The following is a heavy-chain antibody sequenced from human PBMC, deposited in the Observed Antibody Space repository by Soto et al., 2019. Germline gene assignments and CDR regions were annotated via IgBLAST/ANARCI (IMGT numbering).Heavy chain of an antibody. CDR2: INHSGST. Sequence: PSETLSLTCAVYGGSFSGYYWSWIRQPPGKGLEWIGEINHSGSTNYNPSLKSRVTISVDTSKNQFSLKLSSVTAADTAMYYCASLPRGVVVVAATHYYYGMDVWGQGTTVTVSS. J-gene: IGHJ6*02. V-gene: IGHV4-34*01. D-gene: IGHD2-15*01. CDR1: GGSFSGYY. CDR3: ASLPRGVVVVAATHYYYGMDV.